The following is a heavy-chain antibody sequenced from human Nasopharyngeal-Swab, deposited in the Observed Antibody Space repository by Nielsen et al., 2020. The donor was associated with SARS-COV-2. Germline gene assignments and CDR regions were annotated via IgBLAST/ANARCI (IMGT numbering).Heavy chain of an antibody. V-gene: IGHV3-11*04. CDR3: ARDGEYNYGSSFDY. Sequence: GESLKISCTASGFTFNDYYMSWVRQAPGKGLEWLSYISGSGTTIYYAASVRGRFTISRDNAKNSLYLQMNSLRAEDTAVYYCARDGEYNYGSSFDYWGQGTLVTVSS. D-gene: IGHD5-18*01. CDR1: GFTFNDYY. J-gene: IGHJ4*02. CDR2: ISGSGTTI.